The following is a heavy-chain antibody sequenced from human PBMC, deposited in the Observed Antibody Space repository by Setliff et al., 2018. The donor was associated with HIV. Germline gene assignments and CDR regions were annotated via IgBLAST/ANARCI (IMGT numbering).Heavy chain of an antibody. CDR1: GFTFSGAE. Sequence: GESLKISCAASGFTFSGAEIHWVRQASGKGLEWVGHIRSKADKYATEYGASAKGRFIISRDDSKKTAYLQMSSLRAEDTAMYYCLLPCTSGWHNWADPWGQGTLVTVSS. D-gene: IGHD2-8*01. V-gene: IGHV3-73*01. CDR2: IRSKADKYAT. J-gene: IGHJ5*02. CDR3: LLPCTSGWHNWADP.